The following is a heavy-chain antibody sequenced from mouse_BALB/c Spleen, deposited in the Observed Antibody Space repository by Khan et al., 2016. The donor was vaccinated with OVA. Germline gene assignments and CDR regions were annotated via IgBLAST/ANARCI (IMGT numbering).Heavy chain of an antibody. CDR2: IYPGTDNS. J-gene: IGHJ2*01. D-gene: IGHD3-2*02. CDR3: EREEALYHFDH. V-gene: IGHV1S132*01. CDR1: GYIFTSYW. Sequence: QVQLKQSGAELVRPGASVKLSCKTSGYIFTSYWIHWVKQRSGQGLEWIARIYPGTDNSYYNEKFKDKATLTVDKSSSTAYMQLSSLKSEDSDVEFCEREEALYHFDHWGQGTTLTVSS.